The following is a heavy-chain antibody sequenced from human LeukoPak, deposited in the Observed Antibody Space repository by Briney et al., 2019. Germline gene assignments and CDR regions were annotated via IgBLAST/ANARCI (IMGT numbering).Heavy chain of an antibody. Sequence: GGSLRLSCAASGFTFSSYSMNWVRQAPGKGLEWVSSISSNSSYIYYADSVKGRFTISRDNAKNSLYLQMNSLRAEDTAVYYCARGMGYYDFWCGHISEDYWGQGTLVTVSS. CDR2: ISSNSSYI. D-gene: IGHD3-3*01. CDR1: GFTFSSYS. V-gene: IGHV3-21*01. CDR3: ARGMGYYDFWCGHISEDY. J-gene: IGHJ4*02.